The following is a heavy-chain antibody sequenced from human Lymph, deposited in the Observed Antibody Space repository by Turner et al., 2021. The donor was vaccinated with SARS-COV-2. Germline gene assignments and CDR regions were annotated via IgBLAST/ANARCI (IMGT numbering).Heavy chain of an antibody. V-gene: IGHV5-51*01. D-gene: IGHD3-3*01. CDR1: GYSFTTYW. CDR2: IYPCDSDT. CDR3: ARREWGGSLGHIDY. J-gene: IGHJ4*02. Sequence: EVQLVQSGAEVKKPGKSLKISCRPSGYSFTTYWIGWVRQMPGKGLEWMGFIYPCDSDTRYSPSFQGQVTISADKSISTAYLQWSSLKASDTAMYYCARREWGGSLGHIDYWGQGTLVTVSS.